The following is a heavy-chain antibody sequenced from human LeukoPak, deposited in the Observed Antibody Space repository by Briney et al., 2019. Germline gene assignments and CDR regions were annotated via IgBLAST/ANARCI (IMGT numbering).Heavy chain of an antibody. CDR2: ISYDGSNK. CDR3: AKDVPLSDY. Sequence: PGGSPRLSCAASGFTFSSYGMHWVRQAPGKGLEWVAVISYDGSNKYYADSVKGRFTISRDNSKNTLYLQMNSLRAEDTAVYYCAKDVPLSDYWGQGTLVTVSS. J-gene: IGHJ4*02. V-gene: IGHV3-30*18. CDR1: GFTFSSYG. D-gene: IGHD3-9*01.